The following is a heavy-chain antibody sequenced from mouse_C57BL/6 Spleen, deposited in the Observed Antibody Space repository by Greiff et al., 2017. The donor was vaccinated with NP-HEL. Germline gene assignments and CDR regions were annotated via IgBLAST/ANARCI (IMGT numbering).Heavy chain of an antibody. V-gene: IGHV1-55*01. Sequence: QVQLQQSGAELVKPGASVKMSCKASGYTFTSYWITWVKQRPGQGLEWIGDIYPGSGSTNYNEKFKSKATLTVDTSSSTAYMQLSSLTSEDSAVYYCARVPYYYGSSHFDYWGQGTTLTVSS. CDR2: IYPGSGST. D-gene: IGHD1-1*01. CDR3: ARVPYYYGSSHFDY. CDR1: GYTFTSYW. J-gene: IGHJ2*01.